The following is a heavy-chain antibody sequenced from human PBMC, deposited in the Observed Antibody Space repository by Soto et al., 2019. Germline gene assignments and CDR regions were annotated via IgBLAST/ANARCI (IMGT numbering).Heavy chain of an antibody. Sequence: SETLSLTCAVSGGSISSSNWWSWVRQPPGKGLEWIGEIYHSGSTNYNPSLKSRVTISVDKSKNQFSLKLSSVTAADTAVYYCARDPHQDIGDYYYYYMDVWGKGTTVTVSS. D-gene: IGHD2-15*01. CDR3: ARDPHQDIGDYYYYYMDV. CDR1: GGSISSSNW. CDR2: IYHSGST. J-gene: IGHJ6*03. V-gene: IGHV4-4*02.